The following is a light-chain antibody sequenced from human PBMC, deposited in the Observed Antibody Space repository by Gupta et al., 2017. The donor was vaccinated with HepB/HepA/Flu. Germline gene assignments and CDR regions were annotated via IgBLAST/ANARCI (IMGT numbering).Light chain of an antibody. CDR1: SFNIGNDD. J-gene: IGLJ1*01. V-gene: IGLV1-47*02. CDR3: VEWDDSLSGYV. Sequence: PVLSQPSAATGTGGERVSGAWSGSSFNIGNDDAYWYQQLPGTAPKLLIYNDNPRPSGVPDRCSGSKSAATASLAISGVRSEDEADYYCVEWDDSLSGYVFGAGTKVTVL. CDR2: NDN.